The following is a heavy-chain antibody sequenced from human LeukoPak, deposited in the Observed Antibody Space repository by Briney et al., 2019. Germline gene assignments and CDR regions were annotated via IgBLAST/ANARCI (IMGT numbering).Heavy chain of an antibody. CDR3: AIAVAGSGAFDI. D-gene: IGHD6-19*01. Sequence: VASVKVSCKVSGYTLTELSMHWVRQAPGKGLEWMGGFDPEDGETIYAQKFQGRVTMTEDTSTDTAYMELSSLRSEDTAVYYCAIAVAGSGAFDIWGQGTMVTVSS. J-gene: IGHJ3*02. CDR1: GYTLTELS. CDR2: FDPEDGET. V-gene: IGHV1-24*01.